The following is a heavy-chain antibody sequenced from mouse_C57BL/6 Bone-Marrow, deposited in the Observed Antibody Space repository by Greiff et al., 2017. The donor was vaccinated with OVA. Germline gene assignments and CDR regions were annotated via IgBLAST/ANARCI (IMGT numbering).Heavy chain of an antibody. CDR2: INTSNGGT. D-gene: IGHD2-1*01. CDR3: ARREGNYEGYYAMDY. V-gene: IGHV1-53*01. J-gene: IGHJ4*01. CDR1: GYTFTSYW. Sequence: QVQLQQPGTELVKPGASVKLSCKASGYTFTSYWMHWVKQRPGQGLEWIGNINTSNGGTNYNEKFKSKATLTVDKSSSTAYMQLSSLTSEDSAVYYCARREGNYEGYYAMDYWGQGTSVTVSS.